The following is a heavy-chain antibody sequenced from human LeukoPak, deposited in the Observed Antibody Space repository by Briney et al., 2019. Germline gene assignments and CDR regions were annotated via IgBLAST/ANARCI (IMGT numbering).Heavy chain of an antibody. D-gene: IGHD5-24*01. CDR3: AKFTADNYYFDY. J-gene: IGHJ4*02. V-gene: IGHV3-21*04. CDR2: ISSSSSYI. Sequence: PGGSLRLSCAASGFTFSSYSMNWVRQAPGKGLEWVSSISSSSSYIYYADSVRGRFTISRDNAKNSLYLQMNSLRAEDTAVYYCAKFTADNYYFDYWGQGTLVTVSS. CDR1: GFTFSSYS.